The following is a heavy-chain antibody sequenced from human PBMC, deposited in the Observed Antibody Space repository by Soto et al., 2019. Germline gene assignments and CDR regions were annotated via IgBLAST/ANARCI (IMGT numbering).Heavy chain of an antibody. V-gene: IGHV1-2*04. Sequence: ASVKVSCKASGYSFTDYHIHWVRQAPGQRLEWLGRINPKSGGTSTAQKFQGWVTMTRDRSISTVYMELTRLRSDDTAVYFCARGHSTDCSNGVCSFFYNHEMDVWGQGTTVTVSS. D-gene: IGHD2-8*01. CDR1: GYSFTDYH. CDR3: ARGHSTDCSNGVCSFFYNHEMDV. J-gene: IGHJ6*02. CDR2: INPKSGGT.